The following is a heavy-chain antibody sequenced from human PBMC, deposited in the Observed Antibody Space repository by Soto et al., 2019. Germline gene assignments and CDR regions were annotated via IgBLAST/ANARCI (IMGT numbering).Heavy chain of an antibody. CDR1: GGSISSGGYY. Sequence: SETLSLTCTVSGGSISSGGYYWSWIRQHPGKGLEWIGYIYYSGSTYYNPSLKSRVTISVDTSKNQFSLKLSSVTAADTAVYYCARVQAMVRTRLIDYWGQGTLVTVSS. D-gene: IGHD3-10*01. CDR2: IYYSGST. V-gene: IGHV4-31*03. CDR3: ARVQAMVRTRLIDY. J-gene: IGHJ4*02.